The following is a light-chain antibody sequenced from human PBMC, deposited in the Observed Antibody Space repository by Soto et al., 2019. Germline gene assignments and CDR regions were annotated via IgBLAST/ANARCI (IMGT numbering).Light chain of an antibody. Sequence: DIQMTQSPSTLSGSVGDRVTITCRASQTISSWLAWYQQKPGKAPKLLIYKASTLTSGVPSRFSGSGSGTEFTLTISRLQPDDFANYYCQHYNSYSEAFGQGTKGELK. J-gene: IGKJ1*01. CDR3: QHYNSYSEA. V-gene: IGKV1-5*03. CDR2: KAS. CDR1: QTISSW.